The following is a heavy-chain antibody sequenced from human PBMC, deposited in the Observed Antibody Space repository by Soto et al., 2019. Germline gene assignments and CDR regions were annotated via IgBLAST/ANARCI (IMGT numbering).Heavy chain of an antibody. CDR1: GYTLTELS. J-gene: IGHJ3*02. Sequence: ASVKVSCKVSGYTLTELSMHWVRQAPGKGLEWMGGFDPEDGETIYAQKFQGRVTMTEGTSTDTAYMELSSLRSEDTAVYYCATLIHIVGADHDAFDIRGQGTMVTVSS. D-gene: IGHD1-26*01. V-gene: IGHV1-24*01. CDR3: ATLIHIVGADHDAFDI. CDR2: FDPEDGET.